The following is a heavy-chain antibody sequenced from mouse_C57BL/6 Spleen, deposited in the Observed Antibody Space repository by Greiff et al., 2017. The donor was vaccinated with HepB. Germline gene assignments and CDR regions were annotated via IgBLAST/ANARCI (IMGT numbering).Heavy chain of an antibody. CDR1: GFTFTDYY. J-gene: IGHJ4*01. Sequence: EVKLMESGGGLVQPGGSLSLSCAASGFTFTDYYMSWVRQPPGKALEWLGFIRNKANGYTTEYSASVKGRFTISRDNSQSILYLQMNALRAEDSATDYWARLSYYDYGHAMDYWGQGTSVTVSS. CDR3: ARLSYYDYGHAMDY. D-gene: IGHD2-4*01. CDR2: IRNKANGYTT. V-gene: IGHV7-3*01.